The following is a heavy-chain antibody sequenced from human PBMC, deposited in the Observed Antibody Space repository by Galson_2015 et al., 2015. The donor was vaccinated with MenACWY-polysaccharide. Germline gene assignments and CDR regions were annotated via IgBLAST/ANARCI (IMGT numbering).Heavy chain of an antibody. CDR1: GFSFSTYW. V-gene: IGHV3-7*01. J-gene: IGHJ4*02. CDR3: ARPSSGGSYYND. CDR2: INQGGTEE. D-gene: IGHD2-15*01. Sequence: SLRLSCAASGFSFSTYWMSWVRQAPGKGLEWVANINQGGTEERYVDSVKGRFTISRDNAQNSVYLQMNGLRAEDTAVHYCARPSSGGSYYNDWGQGTLVTVSS.